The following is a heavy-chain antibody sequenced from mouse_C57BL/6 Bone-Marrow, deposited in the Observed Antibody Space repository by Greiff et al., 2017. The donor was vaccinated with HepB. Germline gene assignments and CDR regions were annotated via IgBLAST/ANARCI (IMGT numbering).Heavy chain of an antibody. Sequence: EVQLQQSVAELVRPGASVKLSCTASGFNFTNSYMHWVKQRPEQGLEWIGRIDPANGNTKYAPKFQGKATITADKSSNTTYLQLSSLTSEDAAVYYCATYYSDFAGVAYWGQGKRVTVSA. CDR3: ATYYSDFAGVAY. V-gene: IGHV14-3*01. J-gene: IGHJ3*01. CDR2: IDPANGNT. CDR1: GFNFTNSY. D-gene: IGHD2-12*01.